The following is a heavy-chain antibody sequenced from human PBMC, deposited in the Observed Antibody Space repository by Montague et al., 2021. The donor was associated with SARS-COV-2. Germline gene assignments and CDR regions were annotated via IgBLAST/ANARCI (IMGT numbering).Heavy chain of an antibody. D-gene: IGHD2-21*01. Sequence: SQSLSLTCAVYRGSFSGYYWTWIRQSPGKGLQWIAEINHSGTTNYNFNPSLRRRVTISEDTSKSQFSLKLSSVTAADAGVYYCARWDPQTLTVIGLRGKSASDYWGQGTLVTVSS. J-gene: IGHJ4*02. CDR3: ARWDPQTLTVIGLRGKSASDY. CDR1: RGSFSGYY. V-gene: IGHV4-34*01. CDR2: INHSGTT.